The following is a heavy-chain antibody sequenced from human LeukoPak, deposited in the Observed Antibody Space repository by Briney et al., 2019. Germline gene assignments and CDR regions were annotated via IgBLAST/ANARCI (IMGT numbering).Heavy chain of an antibody. D-gene: IGHD3-22*01. CDR3: ARDFRSGYYDY. Sequence: GGSLRLSCAASGFTFSDYYMSWVRQAPGKGLEWVSYISSSGSTIYYADSVKGRFTISRDNAKNSLYLQMNSLRAEDTAVYYCARDFRSGYYDYWGQGTLVTVSS. CDR1: GFTFSDYY. CDR2: ISSSGSTI. J-gene: IGHJ4*02. V-gene: IGHV3-11*01.